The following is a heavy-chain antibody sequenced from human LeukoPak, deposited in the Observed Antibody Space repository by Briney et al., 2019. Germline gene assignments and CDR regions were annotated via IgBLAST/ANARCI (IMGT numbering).Heavy chain of an antibody. Sequence: GGSLRLSCAASGFTFSSYAMSWVRQAPGKGLEWVSAISGSGGSTYYADSVKGRFTISRDNSKNTLYLQMNSLRAEDTAVYYCAKLGANWNHLGYYLDVWGKGTTVTVSS. CDR1: GFTFSSYA. CDR3: AKLGANWNHLGYYLDV. V-gene: IGHV3-23*01. D-gene: IGHD1-14*01. J-gene: IGHJ6*03. CDR2: ISGSGGST.